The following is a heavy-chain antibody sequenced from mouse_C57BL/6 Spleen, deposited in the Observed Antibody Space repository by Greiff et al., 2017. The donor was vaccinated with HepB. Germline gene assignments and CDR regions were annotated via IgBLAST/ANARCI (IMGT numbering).Heavy chain of an antibody. J-gene: IGHJ3*01. Sequence: QVQLNQSGAELARPGASVKLSCKASGYTFTSYGISWVKQRTGQGLEWIGEIYPRSGNTYYNEKFKGKATLTADKSSSTAYMELRSLTSEDSAVYFCAREGLITTAVATEGSFAYWGQGTLVTVSA. V-gene: IGHV1-81*01. CDR1: GYTFTSYG. CDR2: IYPRSGNT. CDR3: AREGLITTAVATEGSFAY. D-gene: IGHD1-1*01.